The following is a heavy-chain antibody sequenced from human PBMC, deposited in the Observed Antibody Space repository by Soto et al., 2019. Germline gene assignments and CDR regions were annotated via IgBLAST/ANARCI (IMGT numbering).Heavy chain of an antibody. J-gene: IGHJ4*02. CDR3: ARGCIDVSRGFYFDY. CDR1: GGTFSSYA. Sequence: SVKVSCKASGGTFSSYAISWVRQAPGQGLEWMGGIIPIFGTANYAQKFQGRVTITADESTSTAYMELSSLRSEDTAVYYCARGCIDVSRGFYFDYWGQGTLVTVSS. V-gene: IGHV1-69*13. D-gene: IGHD2-15*01. CDR2: IIPIFGTA.